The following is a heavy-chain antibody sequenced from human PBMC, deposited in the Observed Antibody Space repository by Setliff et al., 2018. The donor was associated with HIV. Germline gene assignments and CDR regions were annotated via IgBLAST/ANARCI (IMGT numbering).Heavy chain of an antibody. CDR2: INHSGSI. V-gene: IGHV4-34*01. Sequence: PSETLSLTCAVYGGSFSGYYWSWIRQPPGKGLEWIGEINHSGSINYNPSLKSRVTISVDTSKNQFSLKLSSVTAADTAVYYCARDISGVGGPKYYFDYWGQGTLVTVSS. CDR3: ARDISGVGGPKYYFDY. CDR1: GGSFSGYY. D-gene: IGHD1-26*01. J-gene: IGHJ4*02.